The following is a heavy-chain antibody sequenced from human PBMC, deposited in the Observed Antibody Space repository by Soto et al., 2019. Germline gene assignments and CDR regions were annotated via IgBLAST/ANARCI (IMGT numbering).Heavy chain of an antibody. CDR3: AHLQLERRGCYYYCGMDG. CDR1: GFTFSSYG. CDR2: IWYDGSNK. D-gene: IGHD1-1*01. V-gene: IGHV3-33*01. J-gene: IGHJ6*02. Sequence: QVQLVESGGGVVQPGRSLRLSCAASGFTFSSYGMHWVRQAPGKGLEWVAVIWYDGSNKYYADSVKCRFTISRENSKQTLYLQMKSRRADDTAVYYCAHLQLERRGCYYYCGMDGWGQGTTVSGS.